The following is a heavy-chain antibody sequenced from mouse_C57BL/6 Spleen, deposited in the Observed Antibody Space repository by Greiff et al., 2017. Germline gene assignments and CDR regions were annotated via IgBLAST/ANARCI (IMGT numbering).Heavy chain of an antibody. J-gene: IGHJ4*01. Sequence: EVHLVESGGGLVKPGGSLKLSCAASGFTFSDYGMHWVRQAPEKGLEWVAYISSGSSTIYYADTVKGRFTISRDNAKNTLFLQMTSLRSEDTAMYYCAMRLNYYAMDYWGQGTSVTVSS. CDR1: GFTFSDYG. CDR2: ISSGSSTI. V-gene: IGHV5-17*01. CDR3: AMRLNYYAMDY.